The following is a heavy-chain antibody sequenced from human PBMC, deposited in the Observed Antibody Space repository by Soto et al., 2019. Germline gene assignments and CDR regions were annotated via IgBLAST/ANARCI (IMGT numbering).Heavy chain of an antibody. CDR1: GFTFSSYA. CDR2: ISYDGSNK. V-gene: IGHV3-30-3*01. Sequence: PGGSLRISCAAYGFTFSSYARHWVRQAPGKRLEWVAVISYDGSNKYYADSVKGRFTMSRDNSKNTLYLQMNSLRAEDTAAYYCARAQAEAGRGYYYYGMDVWGQGTTVTVSS. CDR3: ARAQAEAGRGYYYYGMDV. D-gene: IGHD6-19*01. J-gene: IGHJ6*02.